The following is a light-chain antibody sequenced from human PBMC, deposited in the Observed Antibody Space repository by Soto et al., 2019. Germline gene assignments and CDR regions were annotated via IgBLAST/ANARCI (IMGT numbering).Light chain of an antibody. V-gene: IGLV2-14*01. CDR2: EVS. Sequence: QSALTQPASVSGSPGQSITISCTGTSSDVGGYNYVSWHQLHPGKAPKLMVYEVSNWPSGVSNRFSGSKSGNTASLTISGLQAEDEADYYCSSYTSSSTYVFGTGTKLTVL. CDR3: SSYTSSSTYV. J-gene: IGLJ1*01. CDR1: SSDVGGYNY.